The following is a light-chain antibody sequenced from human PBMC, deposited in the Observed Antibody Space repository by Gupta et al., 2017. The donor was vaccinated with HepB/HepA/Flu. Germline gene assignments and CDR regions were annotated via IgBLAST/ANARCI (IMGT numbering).Light chain of an antibody. V-gene: IGLV2-14*03. CDR2: DVS. J-gene: IGLJ2*01. Sequence: QSALTQPASVSGSPGQSITISCTGTSSDVGGYNFVSWYQQHPGKAPKLLIYDVSNRPSGVSNRFSGSKSGNTASLTISGLQGEDEADYCCTSYTSSRTVIFGGGAKLTVV. CDR3: TSYTSSRTVI. CDR1: SSDVGGYNF.